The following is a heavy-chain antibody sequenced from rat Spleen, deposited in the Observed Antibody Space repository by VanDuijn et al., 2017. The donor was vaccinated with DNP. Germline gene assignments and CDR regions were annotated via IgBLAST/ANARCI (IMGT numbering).Heavy chain of an antibody. CDR2: ISYDGSGT. CDR1: GFTFSDYY. D-gene: IGHD3-8*01. Sequence: EVQLVESGGGLVQPGRSMKLSCAASGFTFSDYYMAWVRQAPTKGLEWVALISYDGSGTYYSDSVRGRFSLSRDNAKSTLYLQVNSLRSEDTATYYCTSNPHIRTAAPFDYWGQGVMVTVSS. V-gene: IGHV5-22*01. J-gene: IGHJ2*01. CDR3: TSNPHIRTAAPFDY.